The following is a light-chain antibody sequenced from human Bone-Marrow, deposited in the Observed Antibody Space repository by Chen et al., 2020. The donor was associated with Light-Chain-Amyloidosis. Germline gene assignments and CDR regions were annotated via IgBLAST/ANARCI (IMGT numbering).Light chain of an antibody. CDR3: QEWDRRGARPV. CDR2: DDS. V-gene: IGLV3-21*02. CDR1: NIGSTS. J-gene: IGLJ3*02. Sequence: SYVLTQPSSVSVAPGQTATIACGGNNIGSTSVHWYQQTPGQAPLLVVYDDSDRPSGIPERLCGASSGTTATLPSRGGEAGDEADYYCQEWDRRGARPVFGGGTKLTVL.